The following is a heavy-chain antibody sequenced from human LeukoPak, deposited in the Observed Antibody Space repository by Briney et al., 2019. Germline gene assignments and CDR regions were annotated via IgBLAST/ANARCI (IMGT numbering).Heavy chain of an antibody. V-gene: IGHV5-51*01. CDR2: IYSGDSET. J-gene: IGHJ3*02. Sequence: GESLEISCKGSGYRFTNYWVGWVRQIPGKGLEWMGVIYSGDSETRYSPSFQGQVTTSTDKYITTSYLQWSRLKASDTAMYYCAKVDSGSYLRDFDIWGQGTMVTVSS. CDR3: AKVDSGSYLRDFDI. CDR1: GYRFTNYW. D-gene: IGHD1-26*01.